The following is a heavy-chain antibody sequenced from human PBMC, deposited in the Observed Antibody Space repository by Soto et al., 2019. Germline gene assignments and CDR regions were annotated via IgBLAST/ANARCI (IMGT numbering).Heavy chain of an antibody. V-gene: IGHV4-59*08. D-gene: IGHD2-15*01. J-gene: IGHJ6*03. CDR3: VRLPGEGYCSGGSCYAPGYYYYYYMDV. CDR1: GGSFSGYY. Sequence: SETLSLTCAVYGGSFSGYYWSWIRQPPGKGLEWIGYIYYSGSTNYNPSLKSRVTISVDTSKNQFSLKLSSVTAADTAVYYCVRLPGEGYCSGGSCYAPGYYYYYYMDVWGKGTTVTVSS. CDR2: IYYSGST.